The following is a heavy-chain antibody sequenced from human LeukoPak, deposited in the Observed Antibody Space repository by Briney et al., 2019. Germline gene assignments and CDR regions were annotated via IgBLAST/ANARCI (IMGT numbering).Heavy chain of an antibody. CDR3: ARFLSSGWYRWFDP. V-gene: IGHV4-59*12. CDR2: IYDSGST. J-gene: IGHJ5*02. Sequence: PSETLSLTCTVSGGSISSYYWSWIRQPPGKGLEWIGYIYDSGSTNYNPSLKSRVTISVDTSKNQFSLKLSSVTAADTAVYYCARFLSSGWYRWFDPWGQGTLVTVSS. CDR1: GGSISSYY. D-gene: IGHD6-19*01.